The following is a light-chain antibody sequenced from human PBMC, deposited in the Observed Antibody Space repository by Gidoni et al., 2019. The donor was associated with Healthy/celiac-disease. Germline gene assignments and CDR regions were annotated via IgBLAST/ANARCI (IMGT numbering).Light chain of an antibody. Sequence: DIVMTQSPDSLAVSLGERATINCKSSQSVLYSSNNKNYLAWYQQKPGQPPKLLIYWASTRESGVPERFSGSGSGTDFTLTISSLQAEDVAVYDCQQYYSTPQTFGQGTKVEIK. CDR3: QQYYSTPQT. J-gene: IGKJ1*01. CDR1: QSVLYSSNNKNY. CDR2: WAS. V-gene: IGKV4-1*01.